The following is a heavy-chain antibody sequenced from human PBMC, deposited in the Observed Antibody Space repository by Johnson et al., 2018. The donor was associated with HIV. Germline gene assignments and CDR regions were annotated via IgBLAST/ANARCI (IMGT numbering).Heavy chain of an antibody. CDR1: GFIFSSYW. Sequence: VQLVESGGGLVQPGRSLRLSCAASGFIFSSYWMSWVRQAPGKGLEWVSAISGSGESTYIADSFRGRFTISRDDSKKSLYLQMNSLRTEDTAVYYCARWNMITFGGVIVKAGDFDIWGQGTMVTVSS. V-gene: IGHV3-23*04. J-gene: IGHJ3*02. CDR3: ARWNMITFGGVIVKAGDFDI. D-gene: IGHD3-16*02. CDR2: ISGSGEST.